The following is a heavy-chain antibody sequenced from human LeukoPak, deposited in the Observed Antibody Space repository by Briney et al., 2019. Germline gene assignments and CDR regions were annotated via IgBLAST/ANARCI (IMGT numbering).Heavy chain of an antibody. CDR1: GFTFSTYS. D-gene: IGHD6-13*01. CDR3: AKDWPSEWQQLPDYDAVDV. J-gene: IGHJ3*01. CDR2: ISDNGRDK. Sequence: GGSLRLSCVTSGFTFSTYSMNWVRQAPGEGLEWVSVISDNGRDKFYADSVQGRFTISRDNGKNSLTLQMNSLRVEDTALYYCAKDWPSEWQQLPDYDAVDVWGQGTMVTVSS. V-gene: IGHV3-21*01.